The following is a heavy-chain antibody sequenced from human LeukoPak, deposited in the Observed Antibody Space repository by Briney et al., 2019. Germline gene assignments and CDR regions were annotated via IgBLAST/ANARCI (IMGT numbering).Heavy chain of an antibody. J-gene: IGHJ4*02. D-gene: IGHD5-24*01. Sequence: GGSLRLSXAASGFTVSSNYMSWVRQAPGKGLEWVSVIYSDGSTYYADSVKGRFTISRDNPKNTLYLQMNSLRAEDTAVYYCARGPRGDGYNDYWGQGTLVTVSS. CDR2: IYSDGST. V-gene: IGHV3-53*01. CDR1: GFTVSSNY. CDR3: ARGPRGDGYNDY.